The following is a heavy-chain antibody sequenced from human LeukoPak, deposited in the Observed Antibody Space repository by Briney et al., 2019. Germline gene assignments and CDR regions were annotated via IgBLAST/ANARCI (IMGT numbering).Heavy chain of an antibody. Sequence: GASVKVSCKASGYTFTSYDINWVRQATGQGLEWMGWMNPNSGNTGYAQKFQGRVTITRNTSISTAYMELSSLRSEDTAVYYCATERPTGYCSGGSCYSRGIYFDYWGQGTLVTVSS. CDR2: MNPNSGNT. V-gene: IGHV1-8*01. CDR1: GYTFTSYD. CDR3: ATERPTGYCSGGSCYSRGIYFDY. J-gene: IGHJ4*02. D-gene: IGHD2-15*01.